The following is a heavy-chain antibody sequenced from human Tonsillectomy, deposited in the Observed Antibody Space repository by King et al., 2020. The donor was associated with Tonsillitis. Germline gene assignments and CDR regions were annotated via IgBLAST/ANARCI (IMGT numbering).Heavy chain of an antibody. Sequence: QLQESGPGLVKPSETLSLTCTVSGGSVSSGSYYWSWIRQPPGKGLEWIGYIYYSGSTNYNPSLKSRVTISVDTSKNQFSLKLSSVTAADTAVYYCARDLLGRGTMARVENWYFDLWGRGTLVTVSS. D-gene: IGHD3-10*01. V-gene: IGHV4-61*01. J-gene: IGHJ2*01. CDR1: GGSVSSGSYY. CDR3: ARDLLGRGTMARVENWYFDL. CDR2: IYYSGST.